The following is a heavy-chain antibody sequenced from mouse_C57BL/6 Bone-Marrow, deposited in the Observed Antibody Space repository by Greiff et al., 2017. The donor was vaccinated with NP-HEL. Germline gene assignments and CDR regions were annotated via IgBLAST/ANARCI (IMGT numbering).Heavy chain of an antibody. D-gene: IGHD1-2*01. CDR3: ARDRLLAFAY. Sequence: EVMLVESGGGLVKPGGSLKLSCAASGFTFSSYAMSWFRQTPAKRLEWVATISDGGSYTYYPDNVKGRFTISRDNAKNNLYLQMSHLKSEDTAMYYCARDRLLAFAYWGQGTLVTVSA. CDR1: GFTFSSYA. CDR2: ISDGGSYT. J-gene: IGHJ3*01. V-gene: IGHV5-4*01.